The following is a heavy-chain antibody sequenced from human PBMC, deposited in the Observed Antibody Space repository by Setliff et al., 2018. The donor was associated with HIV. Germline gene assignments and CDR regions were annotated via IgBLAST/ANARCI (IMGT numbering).Heavy chain of an antibody. CDR3: AREPIVTTRQGFFDL. Sequence: PSETLSLTCAVSGDSFSSATHFWSWVRQRPGKGLEWLGYIFSTGDTDYNPSLKGRLTISLDMSDNHLYLRLNSVTAADTAVYYCAREPIVTTRQGFFDLWGQGMLVTVSS. V-gene: IGHV4-31*11. D-gene: IGHD5-12*01. J-gene: IGHJ4*02. CDR2: IFSTGDT. CDR1: GDSFSSATHF.